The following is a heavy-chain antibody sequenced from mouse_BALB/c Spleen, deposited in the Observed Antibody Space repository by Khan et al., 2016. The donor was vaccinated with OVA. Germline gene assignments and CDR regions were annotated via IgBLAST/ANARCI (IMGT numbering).Heavy chain of an antibody. CDR3: ARVGDSPWFAY. CDR2: IDPENGKT. V-gene: IGHV14-1*02. CDR1: GFNIKDYY. Sequence: EVQLQESGAELVRPGASVKLSCKASGFNIKDYYMHWVKQGPEQGLEWIGWIDPENGKTVYHPTFQGKASIMADTSSNTAYLQLSSLTSADTAVYYCARVGDSPWFAYWGQGTLVTVSA. J-gene: IGHJ3*01. D-gene: IGHD2-13*01.